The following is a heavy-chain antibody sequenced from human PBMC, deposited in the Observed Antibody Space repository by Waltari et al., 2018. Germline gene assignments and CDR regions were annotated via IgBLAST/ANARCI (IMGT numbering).Heavy chain of an antibody. J-gene: IGHJ4*02. CDR3: ATLGLSIAARPKTVSFDY. Sequence: EVQLVQSGAEVKKPGATVKISCKVSGYTFTDYYMHWVQQAPGKGLEWMGLVDPEDGETIYAEKFQGRVTITADTSTDTAYMELSSLRSEDTAVYYCATLGLSIAARPKTVSFDYWGQGTLVTVSS. D-gene: IGHD6-6*01. CDR1: GYTFTDYY. V-gene: IGHV1-69-2*01. CDR2: VDPEDGET.